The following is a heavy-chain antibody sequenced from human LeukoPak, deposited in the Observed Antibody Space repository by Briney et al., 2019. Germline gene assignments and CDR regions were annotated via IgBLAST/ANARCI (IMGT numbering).Heavy chain of an antibody. Sequence: GESLKISCKGSGYSFTNYWIGWVRQMPGKGLEWMGIIYPGDSDTTYSPSFQGQVTISADRSISTAYLQWGSLKASDTAMYYCARYSRIAAAASRTFDYWGQGTLVTVSS. CDR1: GYSFTNYW. J-gene: IGHJ4*02. CDR3: ARYSRIAAAASRTFDY. CDR2: IYPGDSDT. V-gene: IGHV5-51*01. D-gene: IGHD6-13*01.